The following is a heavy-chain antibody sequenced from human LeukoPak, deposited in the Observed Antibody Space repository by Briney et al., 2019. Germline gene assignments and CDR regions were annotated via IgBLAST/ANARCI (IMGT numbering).Heavy chain of an antibody. Sequence: PGGSLRLSCAASGFTFSTYWMRWVRQAPGKGLVWVSLINSGGSSTSYAASVKGRFTISRDNAKNTLSLQMNSLGADDTAVYYCARGKNGDSLFDSWGQGTLVTASS. D-gene: IGHD4-17*01. CDR1: GFTFSTYW. V-gene: IGHV3-74*01. J-gene: IGHJ4*02. CDR2: INSGGSST. CDR3: ARGKNGDSLFDS.